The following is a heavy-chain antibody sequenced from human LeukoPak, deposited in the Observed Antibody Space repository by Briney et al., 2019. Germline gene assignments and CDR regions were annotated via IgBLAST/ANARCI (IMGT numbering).Heavy chain of an antibody. CDR2: IYPGDSDT. CDR3: ARHNIMGATYWFDP. V-gene: IGHV5-51*01. CDR1: GYSFTSYW. D-gene: IGHD1-26*01. Sequence: GESLKISCKGSGYSFTSYWIAWVRQMPGKGPEWMGIIYPGDSDTSYSPSFQGQVIISADKSISTAYLQWSSLKASDTAMYYCARHNIMGATYWFDPWGQGTLVTVSS. J-gene: IGHJ5*02.